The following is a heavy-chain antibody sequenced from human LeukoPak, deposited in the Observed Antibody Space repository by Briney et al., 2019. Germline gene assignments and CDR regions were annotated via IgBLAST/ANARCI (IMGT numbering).Heavy chain of an antibody. J-gene: IGHJ4*02. Sequence: GESLKISCKGSGYTFTSYWIGWVRQMPGKGLEWMGIIYPGDSDTRYSPSFQGQVTISADKSISTAYLQWSSLKASDTAMYYCARQGITIFGVVNPIDYWGPGTLVTVSS. CDR2: IYPGDSDT. CDR3: ARQGITIFGVVNPIDY. CDR1: GYTFTSYW. V-gene: IGHV5-51*01. D-gene: IGHD3-3*01.